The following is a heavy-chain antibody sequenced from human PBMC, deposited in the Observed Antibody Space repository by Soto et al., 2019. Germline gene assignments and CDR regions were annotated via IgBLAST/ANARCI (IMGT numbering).Heavy chain of an antibody. CDR1: GFTFSSYG. D-gene: IGHD6-19*01. CDR2: ISYDGSNK. J-gene: IGHJ6*02. CDR3: AKDESYPYSSGWQYYYYGMDI. Sequence: VGSLSLSCAASGFTFSSYGMHWVRQAPGKGLEWVAVISYDGSNKYYADSVKGRFTISRDNPKNTLYLQMNSLRAEDTAVYYCAKDESYPYSSGWQYYYYGMDIWGQGTTVTVS. V-gene: IGHV3-30*18.